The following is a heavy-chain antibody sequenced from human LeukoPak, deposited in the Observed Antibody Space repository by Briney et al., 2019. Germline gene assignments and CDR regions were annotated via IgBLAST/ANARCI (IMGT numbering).Heavy chain of an antibody. J-gene: IGHJ4*02. Sequence: PGGSLRLSCAASGFTFSNAWMSWVRQAPGKGLEWVGRIKSKTDGGTTDYAAPVKGRFTISRDDSKNTLYLQMNSLKTEDTAVYYCTTPPDGIRLGELSPADYWGQGTLVTVSS. V-gene: IGHV3-15*01. D-gene: IGHD3-16*02. CDR2: IKSKTDGGTT. CDR1: GFTFSNAW. CDR3: TTPPDGIRLGELSPADY.